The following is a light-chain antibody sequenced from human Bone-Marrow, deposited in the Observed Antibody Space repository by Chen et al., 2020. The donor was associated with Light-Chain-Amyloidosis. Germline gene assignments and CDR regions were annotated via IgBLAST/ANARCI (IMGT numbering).Light chain of an antibody. CDR3: GAWDIGLSGRV. Sequence: QSALTQPPSLSAAPGQNVNISCYGSSSKIGKNYVSWYKPLPGTAPKPLIYVSNMRPSGIPYRFSGPQSRASAALGITGLLPGVEADYYCGAWDIGLSGRVSGGGPRLTVL. J-gene: IGLJ3*02. CDR2: VSN. CDR1: SSKIGKNY. V-gene: IGLV1-51*01.